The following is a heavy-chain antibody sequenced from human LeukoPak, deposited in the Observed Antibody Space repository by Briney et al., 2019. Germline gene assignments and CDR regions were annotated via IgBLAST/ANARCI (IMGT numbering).Heavy chain of an antibody. J-gene: IGHJ4*02. Sequence: GRSLRLSCAASGFTFDDYAMHWVRQAPGKGLEWVSGISWNSGSIGYADSVKGRFTISRDNAKNSLYLQMNSLRAEDTALYYCATVDIVATGYWGQGTLVTVSP. D-gene: IGHD5-12*01. CDR3: ATVDIVATGY. CDR1: GFTFDDYA. V-gene: IGHV3-9*01. CDR2: ISWNSGSI.